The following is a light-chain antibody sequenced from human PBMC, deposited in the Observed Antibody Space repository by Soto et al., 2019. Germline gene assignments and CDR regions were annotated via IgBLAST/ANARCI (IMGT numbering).Light chain of an antibody. V-gene: IGKV1-5*03. Sequence: DIQIPQSPSTLSGSVGDRVTISCRASQTISSWLAWYQQKPGKAPKLLIYKASTVKSGVPSRFSGSGSGTEFTLTISSLQHDDVATHYCQQYRTFGQGTKVDIK. CDR1: QTISSW. CDR2: KAS. CDR3: QQYRT. J-gene: IGKJ1*01.